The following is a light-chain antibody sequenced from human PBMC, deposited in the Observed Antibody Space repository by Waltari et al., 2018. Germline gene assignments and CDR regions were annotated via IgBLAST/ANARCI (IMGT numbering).Light chain of an antibody. Sequence: QSALTQPASVSGSPGQSITISCTGTSSDIGAYKYVSWYQQHPGKAPKLISYEVSNRPSGVSNRFSGSKSGNTASLSISGLQAEDEADYYCISFTSSVTYVFGTGTRVTVV. J-gene: IGLJ1*01. V-gene: IGLV2-14*01. CDR3: ISFTSSVTYV. CDR1: SSDIGAYKY. CDR2: EVS.